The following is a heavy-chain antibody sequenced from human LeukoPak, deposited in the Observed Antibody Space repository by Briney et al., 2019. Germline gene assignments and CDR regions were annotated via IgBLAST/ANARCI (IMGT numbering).Heavy chain of an antibody. J-gene: IGHJ2*01. CDR1: GFSLSTSGVG. V-gene: IGHV2-5*02. Sequence: GSGPTLVKPTQTLTLTCTFSGFSLSTSGVGVGWIRQPPGKALEWLGLIYWDDDERYSPSLKSRLTITKDTSKNQVVLKMTNVDSVDTATYYCVHSEAVGGYYYAYWYFDVWGRGTLVTVSS. CDR3: VHSEAVGGYYYAYWYFDV. D-gene: IGHD3-22*01. CDR2: IYWDDDE.